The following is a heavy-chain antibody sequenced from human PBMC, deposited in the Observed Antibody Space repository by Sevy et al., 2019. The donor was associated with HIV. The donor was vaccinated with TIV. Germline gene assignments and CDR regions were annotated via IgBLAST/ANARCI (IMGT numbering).Heavy chain of an antibody. J-gene: IGHJ4*01. D-gene: IGHD2-15*01. V-gene: IGHV3-30*04. CDR3: TRDGGGDYFDY. CDR2: ISYDGGKT. Sequence: GGSLRLSCAASGFTFRRYAMHWVRQAPGQGLEWVAVISYDGGKTYHADSVKGRFTISRDNSENTLYLQMNSRRAEDTAVYYCTRDGGGDYFDYWGLGTLVTVSS. CDR1: GFTFRRYA.